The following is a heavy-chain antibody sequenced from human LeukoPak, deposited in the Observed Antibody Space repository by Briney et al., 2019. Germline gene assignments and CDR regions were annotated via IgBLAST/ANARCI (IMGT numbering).Heavy chain of an antibody. V-gene: IGHV5-51*01. Sequence: GESLKISCKGSGYSFTTYWIGWVRQMPGKGLEWIGIIFPGDSDTTYSPSLQGQVTISADKSINTAYLQWSSLKASDTAMYYCARQSSGWACFDYWGQGTLVTVSS. CDR3: ARQSSGWACFDY. CDR1: GYSFTTYW. D-gene: IGHD6-19*01. J-gene: IGHJ4*02. CDR2: IFPGDSDT.